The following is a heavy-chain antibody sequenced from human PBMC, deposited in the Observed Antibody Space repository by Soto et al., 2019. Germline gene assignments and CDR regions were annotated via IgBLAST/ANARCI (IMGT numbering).Heavy chain of an antibody. CDR2: IWYDGSNK. Sequence: GGSLRLSCAASGFTFSSYGMHWVRQAPGKGLEWVAVIWYDGSNKYYADSVKGRFTISRDNSKNTLYLQMNSLRAEDTAVYYCARDGEYGSGSKRWGGHYFDYWGQGTLVTVSS. D-gene: IGHD3-10*01. V-gene: IGHV3-33*01. CDR3: ARDGEYGSGSKRWGGHYFDY. CDR1: GFTFSSYG. J-gene: IGHJ4*02.